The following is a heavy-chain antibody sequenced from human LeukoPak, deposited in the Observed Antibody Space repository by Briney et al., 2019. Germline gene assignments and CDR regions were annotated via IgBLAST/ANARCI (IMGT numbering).Heavy chain of an antibody. D-gene: IGHD5-18*01. J-gene: IGHJ3*02. V-gene: IGHV7-4-1*02. CDR2: INTNTGNP. CDR1: GYTFTSYA. Sequence: GASVTVSCKASGYTFTSYAMNWVRQAPGQGLEWMGWINTNTGNPTYAQGFTGRFVSSLDTSVSTAYLQISSLKAEDTAVYYCARRIQLWSAGAFDIWGQGTMVTVSS. CDR3: ARRIQLWSAGAFDI.